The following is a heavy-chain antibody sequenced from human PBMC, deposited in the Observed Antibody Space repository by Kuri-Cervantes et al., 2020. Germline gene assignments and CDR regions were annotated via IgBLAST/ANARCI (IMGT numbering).Heavy chain of an antibody. J-gene: IGHJ4*02. CDR2: IYTSGDT. V-gene: IGHV4-4*07. CDR3: ASSWYAYYFDY. Sequence: GSLRLSCAVSGASISSKYWSWIRQPAGKGLEWIGLIYTSGDTDYNPSLKSRVTMSVDKSKNQFSLKLSSVTAADTAVYYCASSWYAYYFDYWGQGTLVTVSS. D-gene: IGHD6-13*01. CDR1: GASISSKY.